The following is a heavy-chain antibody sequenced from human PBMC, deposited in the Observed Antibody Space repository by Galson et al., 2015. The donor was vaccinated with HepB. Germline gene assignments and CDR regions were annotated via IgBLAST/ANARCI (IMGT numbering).Heavy chain of an antibody. CDR3: ARGDIVGPSHPFFFEY. J-gene: IGHJ4*02. Sequence: SLRLSCAASGFTVSSNYMSWVRQAPGKGLEWVSVIYSGGSTYYADSVKDRFTISRDNSKNTLYLQMNSLRAEDTAVYYCARGDIVGPSHPFFFEYWGQGTPVTVSS. CDR1: GFTVSSNY. CDR2: IYSGGST. D-gene: IGHD5-12*01. V-gene: IGHV3-53*01.